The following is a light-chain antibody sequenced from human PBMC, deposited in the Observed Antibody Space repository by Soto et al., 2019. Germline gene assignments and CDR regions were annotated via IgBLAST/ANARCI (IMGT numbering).Light chain of an antibody. CDR2: AAS. CDR1: QSISTY. CDR3: HHSYITSLT. J-gene: IGKJ2*01. V-gene: IGKV1-39*01. Sequence: DIQMTQSPSSLSASVGDRVTITCRASQSISTYLNWYQQKPGTAPKDLIYAASSLRSGVPSRFSGPGPGTDFTLNTSSLQPADFATCYCHHSYITSLTFGKGTTQEVE.